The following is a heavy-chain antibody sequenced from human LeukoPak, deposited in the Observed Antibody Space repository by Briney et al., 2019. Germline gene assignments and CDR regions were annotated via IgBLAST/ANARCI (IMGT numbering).Heavy chain of an antibody. J-gene: IGHJ4*02. Sequence: GGSLRLSCAASGFTFNTYTVNWVRQAPGKGLEWVANIKEDGSEIYYVDSVKGRFTISRDNARNSLYLQMNSLRAEDTAVYYCARGVYYFDYWGQGILVTVSS. V-gene: IGHV3-7*01. D-gene: IGHD6-6*01. CDR1: GFTFNTYT. CDR3: ARGVYYFDY. CDR2: IKEDGSEI.